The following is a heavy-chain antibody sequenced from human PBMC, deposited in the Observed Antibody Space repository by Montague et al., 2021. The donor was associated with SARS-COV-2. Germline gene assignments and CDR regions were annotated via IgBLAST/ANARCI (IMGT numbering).Heavy chain of an antibody. CDR2: VSNTGST. V-gene: IGHV4-59*12. Sequence: ETLSLTCSVSGVSITNYYWSWIRQFPGKELEWIGAVSNTGSTNKNPSLMSRVTISRDTSSGQVSMRLRSVTAADTAFYFCARIERGFWRDLVVFDVWGPGTLVTVSS. J-gene: IGHJ3*01. CDR3: ARIERGFWRDLVVFDV. D-gene: IGHD3-3*01. CDR1: GVSITNYY.